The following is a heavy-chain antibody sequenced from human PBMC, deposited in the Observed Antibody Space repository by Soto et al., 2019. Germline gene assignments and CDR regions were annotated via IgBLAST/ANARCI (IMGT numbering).Heavy chain of an antibody. V-gene: IGHV5-51*01. CDR3: ASSNPRTLLRYYPDYMDV. D-gene: IGHD3-9*01. CDR1: GYSFTSYW. Sequence: GESLKISCKGSGYSFTSYWIGWVRQMPGKVLEWMGIIYPGDSDTRYSPSFQGQVTISADKSISTAYLQWSSLKASDTAMYYCASSNPRTLLRYYPDYMDVWGKGTTVTVSS. J-gene: IGHJ6*03. CDR2: IYPGDSDT.